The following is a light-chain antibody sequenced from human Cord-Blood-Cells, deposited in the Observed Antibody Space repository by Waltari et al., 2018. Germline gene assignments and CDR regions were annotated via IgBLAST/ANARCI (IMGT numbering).Light chain of an antibody. V-gene: IGKV3-20*01. J-gene: IGKJ2*01. CDR1: QSVSSSY. Sequence: IVLTQSPGTLSLPPGERGTVTCRASQSVSSSYLAWYQQKPGQAPRLLIYGASSRATGIPDRFSGSGSGTDFTLTISRLEPEDFAVYYCQQYGSSPRTFGQGTKLEIK. CDR2: GAS. CDR3: QQYGSSPRT.